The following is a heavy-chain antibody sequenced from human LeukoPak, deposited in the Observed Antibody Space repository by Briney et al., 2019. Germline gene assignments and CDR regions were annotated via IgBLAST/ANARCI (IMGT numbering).Heavy chain of an antibody. CDR2: IYYSGST. CDR1: GGSISSYY. CDR3: ARLGIGVVPSAMLGDYYFDY. V-gene: IGHV4-59*08. Sequence: PSETLSLTCTVSGGSISSYYWSWIRQPPGQGLEWIGYIYYSGSTKYNPSLKSRVTISVDTSKSQFSLKLTSVTAADTAVYYCARLGIGVVPSAMLGDYYFDYWGQGTLVTVSS. D-gene: IGHD2-2*01. J-gene: IGHJ4*02.